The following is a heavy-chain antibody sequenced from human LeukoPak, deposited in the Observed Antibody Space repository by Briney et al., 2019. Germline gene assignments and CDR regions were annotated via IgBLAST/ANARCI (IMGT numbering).Heavy chain of an antibody. D-gene: IGHD4-17*01. J-gene: IGHJ4*02. V-gene: IGHV3-21*01. Sequence: VGSLRLSCAASGFTFSSYSMNWVRQAPGKGLEWVSSISSSSSYIYYADSVKGRFTISRDNAKNSLYLQMNSLRAEDTAVYYCARNRGGDYGPFDYWGQGTLVTVSS. CDR2: ISSSSSYI. CDR1: GFTFSSYS. CDR3: ARNRGGDYGPFDY.